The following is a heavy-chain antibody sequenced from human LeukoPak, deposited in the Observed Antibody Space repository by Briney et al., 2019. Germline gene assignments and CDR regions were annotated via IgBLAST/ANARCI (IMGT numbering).Heavy chain of an antibody. Sequence: SETLSLTCTVSGGSISSSHYYWGWIRQPPGKGLEWIGSIYYSGSTYYNPSLKSRVTISVDTSKNQFSLKLSSVTAADTAVYYCARHERSPTPYYYYYGMDVWGQGTTVTVSS. CDR1: GGSISSSHYY. J-gene: IGHJ6*02. V-gene: IGHV4-39*01. CDR3: ARHERSPTPYYYYYGMDV. D-gene: IGHD5-24*01. CDR2: IYYSGST.